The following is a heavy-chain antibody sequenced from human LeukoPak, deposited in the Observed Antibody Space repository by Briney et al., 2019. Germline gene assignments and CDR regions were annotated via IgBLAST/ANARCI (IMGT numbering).Heavy chain of an antibody. CDR1: GDRLTNNW. D-gene: IGHD1-26*01. Sequence: GESLKISCKISGDRLTNNWIGWVRQVPGKGLEWMGIIYPGDSDTRYSPSFQGQVTISADKSISTAYLQWSSLKASDTAMYYCARFSGSYSEYFQHWGQGTLVTVSS. CDR3: ARFSGSYSEYFQH. J-gene: IGHJ1*01. CDR2: IYPGDSDT. V-gene: IGHV5-51*01.